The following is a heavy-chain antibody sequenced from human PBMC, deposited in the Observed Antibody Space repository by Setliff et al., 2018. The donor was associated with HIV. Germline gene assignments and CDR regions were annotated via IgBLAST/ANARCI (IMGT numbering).Heavy chain of an antibody. Sequence: SETLSLTCTVSGGSISSGSYYWSWIRQPAGKGLEWIGHIYTSGSTNYNPSLKSRVTISVDTSKNQFSLKLSSVTAADTAVYYCAREPTLYCGGDCYFDYWGQGTLVT. CDR1: GGSISSGSYY. CDR2: IYTSGST. CDR3: AREPTLYCGGDCYFDY. D-gene: IGHD2-21*02. V-gene: IGHV4-61*09. J-gene: IGHJ4*02.